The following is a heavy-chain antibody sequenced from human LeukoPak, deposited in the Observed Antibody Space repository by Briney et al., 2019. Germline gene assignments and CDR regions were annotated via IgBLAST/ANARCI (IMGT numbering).Heavy chain of an antibody. V-gene: IGHV4-39*01. CDR1: GGSISSSSYY. D-gene: IGHD4-17*01. Sequence: SETLSLTCTVSGGSISSSSYYWGWIRQPPGKGLEWIGSIYYSGSTYYNPSLKSRVTISVDTSKNQFSLKLSSVTAADTAVYYCARHRDYGGYVFDYWGQGTLVTVSS. CDR3: ARHRDYGGYVFDY. J-gene: IGHJ4*02. CDR2: IYYSGST.